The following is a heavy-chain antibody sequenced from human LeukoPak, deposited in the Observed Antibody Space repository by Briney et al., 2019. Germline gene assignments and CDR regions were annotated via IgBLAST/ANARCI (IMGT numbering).Heavy chain of an antibody. J-gene: IGHJ4*02. Sequence: GGSLRLSCAASGFTFNKYAMSWVRQAPGKGPEWVSAISDDGGDRKYADSVKGRFTISRDNSKNTLFLQMNSLRAEDTAIYYCGRDWKLDYWGQGTLVTVSS. D-gene: IGHD1-1*01. CDR3: GRDWKLDY. CDR1: GFTFNKYA. V-gene: IGHV3-23*01. CDR2: ISDDGGDR.